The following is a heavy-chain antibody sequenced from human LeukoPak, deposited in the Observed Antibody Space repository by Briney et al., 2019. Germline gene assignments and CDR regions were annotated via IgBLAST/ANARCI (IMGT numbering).Heavy chain of an antibody. CDR2: INHSGST. J-gene: IGHJ4*02. CDR1: GGSINNSSYY. D-gene: IGHD6-19*01. Sequence: SETLSLTCTVSGGSINNSSYYWSWIRQPPGKGLEWIGEINHSGSTNYNPSLKSRVTISVDTSKNQFSLKLSSVTAADTAVYYCARGGGWGTRGHDYWGQGTLVTVSS. V-gene: IGHV4-39*07. CDR3: ARGGGWGTRGHDY.